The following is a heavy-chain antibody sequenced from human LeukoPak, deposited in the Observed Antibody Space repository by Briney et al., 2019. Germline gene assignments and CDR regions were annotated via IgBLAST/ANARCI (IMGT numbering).Heavy chain of an antibody. Sequence: MPSETLSLTCTVSGGSISVYYWSWIRQPPGKGLEWIGYIYYSGSTNYNPSLKSRVTISVDTSKKQFSLKLSSVTAADTAVYYCARHSKYYYDSSGSYVGYFQHWGQGTLVTVSS. CDR3: ARHSKYYYDSSGSYVGYFQH. J-gene: IGHJ1*01. CDR2: IYYSGST. V-gene: IGHV4-59*08. D-gene: IGHD3-22*01. CDR1: GGSISVYY.